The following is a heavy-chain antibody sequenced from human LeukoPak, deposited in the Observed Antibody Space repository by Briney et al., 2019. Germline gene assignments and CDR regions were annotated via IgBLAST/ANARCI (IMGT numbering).Heavy chain of an antibody. D-gene: IGHD1-26*01. CDR3: ITDPGEWEPI. J-gene: IGHJ3*02. Sequence: WIRQAPGKGLEWVGRIKSKTDGGTTDYAAPVKGRFTISRDDSKNTLYLQMNRLKIEDTAVYYCITDPGEWEPIWGQGTMVTVSS. V-gene: IGHV3-15*01. CDR2: IKSKTDGGTT.